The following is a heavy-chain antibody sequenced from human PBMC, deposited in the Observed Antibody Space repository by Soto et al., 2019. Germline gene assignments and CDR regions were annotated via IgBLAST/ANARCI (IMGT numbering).Heavy chain of an antibody. CDR2: VDPSDSYT. Sequence: PGESLKISCKGFEYSFTSFWISWVRHVPGKGLEWMGRVDPSDSYTKNSPSFQGHVTISVDKSINTAYLQWNSLRASDDALYYCGRQDNQLLLEGFDSWGQGTLVTVSS. D-gene: IGHD2-21*01. CDR1: EYSFTSFW. CDR3: GRQDNQLLLEGFDS. V-gene: IGHV5-10-1*01. J-gene: IGHJ3*02.